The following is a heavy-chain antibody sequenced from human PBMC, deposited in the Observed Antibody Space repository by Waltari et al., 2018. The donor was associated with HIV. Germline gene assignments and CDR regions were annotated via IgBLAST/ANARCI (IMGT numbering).Heavy chain of an antibody. CDR2: VNPGGTD. Sequence: HLQQWGAGLLKPSETLSLTCAVYGGSFSDHSCRWLRHSPEKGLEWIGVVNPGGTDYWNPVLESRLTSSVDTSKKQCSLKSVSLNVADTAIYYCARGRTLLYVGEPRRRQLDVRGQGSLVTVSS. CDR3: ARGRTLLYVGEPRRRQLDV. D-gene: IGHD2-8*01. V-gene: IGHV4-34*01. J-gene: IGHJ4*02. CDR1: GGSFSDHS.